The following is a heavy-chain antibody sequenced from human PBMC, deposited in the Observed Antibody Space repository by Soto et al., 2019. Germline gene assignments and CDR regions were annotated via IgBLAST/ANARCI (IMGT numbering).Heavy chain of an antibody. CDR1: GGTFSSYA. CDR3: ARKTVGVKYYSGMDV. V-gene: IGHV1-69*12. CDR2: IIPIFGTA. Sequence: QVQLVQSGAEVKKPGSSVKVSCKASGGTFSSYAINWVRQAPGQGLEWMGGIIPIFGTANFAQKFQVRVTITADESTSTAYMELSSIRYENTAVYYGARKTVGVKYYSGMDVWGQGTTVTVSS. J-gene: IGHJ6*02. D-gene: IGHD1-26*01.